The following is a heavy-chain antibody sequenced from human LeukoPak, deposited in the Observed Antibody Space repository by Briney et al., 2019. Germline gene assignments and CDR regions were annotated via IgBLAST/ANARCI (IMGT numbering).Heavy chain of an antibody. CDR1: GFTFSSYS. J-gene: IGHJ6*02. CDR3: AREVGSITMIVVVITGPYGMDV. D-gene: IGHD3-22*01. Sequence: GGSLRLSCAASGFTFSSYSMNWVRQAPGKGLEWVAVISYDGSNKYYADSVKGRFTISRDNSKNTLYLQMNSLRAEDTAVYYCAREVGSITMIVVVITGPYGMDVWGQGTTVTVSS. V-gene: IGHV3-30*03. CDR2: ISYDGSNK.